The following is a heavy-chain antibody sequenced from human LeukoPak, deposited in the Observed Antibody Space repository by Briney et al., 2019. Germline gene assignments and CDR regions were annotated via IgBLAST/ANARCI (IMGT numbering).Heavy chain of an antibody. CDR2: INPNSGGT. V-gene: IGHV1-2*02. CDR3: ARSFSDGSGSYPHDAFHV. D-gene: IGHD3-10*01. Sequence: GASVKVSCKASGHTLTGYHMHWVRQAPGEGLEWMGWINPNSGGTNYVQKFQGRVNMTRDTSISKAYMELSRLRSDDTAVYYCARSFSDGSGSYPHDAFHVWGQGTLVTVSS. CDR1: GHTLTGYH. J-gene: IGHJ3*01.